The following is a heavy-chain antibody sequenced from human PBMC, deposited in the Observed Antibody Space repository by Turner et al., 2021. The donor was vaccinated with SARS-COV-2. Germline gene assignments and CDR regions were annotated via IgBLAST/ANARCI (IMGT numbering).Heavy chain of an antibody. V-gene: IGHV3-15*01. CDR3: TPLDYSDF. CDR1: GLTLTNAW. Sequence: EVQLVESGGGLVKPGGSLRLACAVSGLTLTNAWMSWVRQAPGKGLEWVGRSNSNSKGGATDYAAPVKGRFTISRDDSKNMLYLEMNSLKIEDTGVYYCTPLDYSDFWGQGTLVTVSS. CDR2: SNSNSKGGAT. J-gene: IGHJ4*02.